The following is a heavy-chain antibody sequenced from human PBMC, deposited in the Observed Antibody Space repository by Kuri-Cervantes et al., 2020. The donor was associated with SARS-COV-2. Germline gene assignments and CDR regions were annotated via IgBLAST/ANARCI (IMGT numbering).Heavy chain of an antibody. D-gene: IGHD3-22*01. Sequence: ASVKVSCKVSGYTLTELSMHWVRQAPGQGLEWMGIINPSGGSTSYAQKFQGRVTMTRDTSTSTVYMELSSLRSEDTAVYYCARDGHDYYDSSGYFFDYWGQGTLVTVSS. CDR3: ARDGHDYYDSSGYFFDY. CDR2: INPSGGST. J-gene: IGHJ4*02. CDR1: GYTLTELS. V-gene: IGHV1-46*01.